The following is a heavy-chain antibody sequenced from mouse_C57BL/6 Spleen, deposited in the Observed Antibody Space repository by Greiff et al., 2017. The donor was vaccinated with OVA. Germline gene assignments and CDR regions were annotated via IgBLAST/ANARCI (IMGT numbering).Heavy chain of an antibody. CDR1: GYTFTGYW. CDR2: IFPGSGSP. CDR3: ERLPYNYGSDWYFDV. J-gene: IGHJ1*03. Sequence: VQLQQSGAELMKPGASVKLSCKATGYTFTGYWIEWVKQRPGHGLEWIGEIFPGSGSPNYNEKFKGKATFTADTSSTTAYMQLSSLTTEDAAIYYCERLPYNYGSDWYFDVWGTGTTVTVSS. D-gene: IGHD1-1*01. V-gene: IGHV1-9*01.